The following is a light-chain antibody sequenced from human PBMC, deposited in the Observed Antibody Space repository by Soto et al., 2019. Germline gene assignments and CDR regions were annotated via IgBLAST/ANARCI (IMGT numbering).Light chain of an antibody. CDR1: QSVSSY. CDR2: DAS. Sequence: EIVWTQSPDNISLSPGERATLSCRASQSVSSYLAWYQQKPGQAPRLLIYDASNRATGIPARFSGSGSGTDFTLTISSLEPEDFAVYYCHQRQSWPRTFGQGTKVDI. V-gene: IGKV3-11*01. J-gene: IGKJ1*01. CDR3: HQRQSWPRT.